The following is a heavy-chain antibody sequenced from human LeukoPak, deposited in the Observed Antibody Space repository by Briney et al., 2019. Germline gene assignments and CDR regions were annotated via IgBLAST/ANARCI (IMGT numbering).Heavy chain of an antibody. D-gene: IGHD5-12*01. CDR2: INHSGST. CDR3: ARLRGVATTQPRGYYFDY. Sequence: SETLSLTCAVYGGSFSGYYWSWIRQPPGKGLEWIGEINHSGSTNYNPSLKSRVTISVDTSENQFSLKLSSVTAADTAVYYCARLRGVATTQPRGYYFDYWGQGTLVTVSS. J-gene: IGHJ4*02. V-gene: IGHV4-34*01. CDR1: GGSFSGYY.